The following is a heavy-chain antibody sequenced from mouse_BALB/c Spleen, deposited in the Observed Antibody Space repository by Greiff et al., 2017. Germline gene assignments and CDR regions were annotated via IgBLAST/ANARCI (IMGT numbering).Heavy chain of an antibody. CDR3: ARGDYGNYFYYFDY. V-gene: IGHV1-18*01. CDR2: INPNNGGT. Sequence: VQLQQSGPELVKPGASVKIPCKASGYTFTDYNMDWVKQSHGKSLEWIGDINPNNGGTIYNQKFKGKATLTVDKSSSTAYMELRSLTSEDTAVYDCARGDYGNYFYYFDYWGQGTTLTVSS. D-gene: IGHD2-1*01. J-gene: IGHJ2*01. CDR1: GYTFTDYN.